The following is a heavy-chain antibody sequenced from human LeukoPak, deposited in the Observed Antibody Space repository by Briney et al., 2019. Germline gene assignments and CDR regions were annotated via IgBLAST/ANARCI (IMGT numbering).Heavy chain of an antibody. D-gene: IGHD2-2*01. V-gene: IGHV4-4*07. CDR2: MYIGGST. CDR3: ARDKGDCSSTSCPRYYYYMDV. Sequence: SETLSLTCTVSGASISLYYWSWIRQPAGKGLEWIGRMYIGGSTYYNPSLKSRVTMSVDTSKNQFSLKLSSVTAADTAVYYCARDKGDCSSTSCPRYYYYMDVWGKGTTVTVSS. CDR1: GASISLYY. J-gene: IGHJ6*03.